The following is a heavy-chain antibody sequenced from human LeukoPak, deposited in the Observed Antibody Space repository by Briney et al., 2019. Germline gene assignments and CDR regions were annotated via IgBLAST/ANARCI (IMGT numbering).Heavy chain of an antibody. J-gene: IGHJ5*02. CDR3: ASDCYGSGRKWFDP. D-gene: IGHD3-10*01. Sequence: GGSLRLSCAASGFTFSSYGMHWGRQAPGKGLEWVAVIWYDGSNKYYADSVKGRFTISRDNSRNTLYLQMNSLRAEDTDVYYCASDCYGSGRKWFDPWGQGTLVTVSS. CDR2: IWYDGSNK. CDR1: GFTFSSYG. V-gene: IGHV3-33*01.